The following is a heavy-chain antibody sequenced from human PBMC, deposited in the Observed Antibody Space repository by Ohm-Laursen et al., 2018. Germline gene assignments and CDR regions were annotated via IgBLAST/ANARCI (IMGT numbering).Heavy chain of an antibody. V-gene: IGHV3-7*01. CDR3: ARGSEGPSPPY. CDR1: GFTVSNYW. J-gene: IGHJ4*02. Sequence: RLSCAASGFTVSNYWMSWVRQPPGKGLEWVANINKDESEKYYVDSVKGRFTISKDNAKNSLYLQMNSLKFEDTAVYYCARGSEGPSPPYWGQGTLVTVSS. CDR2: INKDESEK.